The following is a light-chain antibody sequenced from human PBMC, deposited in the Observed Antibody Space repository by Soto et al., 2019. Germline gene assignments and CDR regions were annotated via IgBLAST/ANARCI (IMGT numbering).Light chain of an antibody. CDR1: SSDVGGYNY. CDR3: NSYTSKSTGV. J-gene: IGLJ1*01. V-gene: IGLV2-14*01. CDR2: EVS. Sequence: QSALTQPASVSGSPGQSITISCIGTSSDVGGYNYVSWYQQHPGKAPKLIIYEVSNRPSGVSNRFSGSKSGNTASLTISGLQAEDEADYYCNSYTSKSTGVFGTGTKLTVL.